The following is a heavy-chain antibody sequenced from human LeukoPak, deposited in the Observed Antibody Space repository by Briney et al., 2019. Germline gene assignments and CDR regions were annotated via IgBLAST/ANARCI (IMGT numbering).Heavy chain of an antibody. D-gene: IGHD6-19*01. Sequence: SETLSLTCTVSGGIISSESYYWSWIRQPAGKGLEWIGRIYTSGRTNCNPSLKSRVTISVDTSKNQFSLKLNSVTAADMAVYYCARDMTGSGWYDAFDIWGQGTMVAVSS. CDR1: GGIISSESYY. V-gene: IGHV4-61*02. CDR2: IYTSGRT. J-gene: IGHJ3*02. CDR3: ARDMTGSGWYDAFDI.